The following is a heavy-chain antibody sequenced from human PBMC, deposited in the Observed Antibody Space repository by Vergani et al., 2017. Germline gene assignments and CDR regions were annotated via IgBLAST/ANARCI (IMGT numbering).Heavy chain of an antibody. V-gene: IGHV4-30-4*01. CDR3: ARVRRDDRSGDYYYYGVDV. CDR2: IYYSGST. CDR1: GGSISSGDYY. J-gene: IGHJ6*02. Sequence: QVQLQESGPGLVKSSQTLSLTCTVSGGSISSGDYYWSWIRQPPGKGLEWIGYIYYSGSTYYNPSLKSRVTISVDTSKNQFSLKLSSVTAADTAVYYCARVRRDDRSGDYYYYGVDVWGQGTTVTVSS. D-gene: IGHD3-22*01.